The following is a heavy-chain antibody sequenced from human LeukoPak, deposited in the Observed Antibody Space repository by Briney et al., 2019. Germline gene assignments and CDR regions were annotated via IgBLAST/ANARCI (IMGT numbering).Heavy chain of an antibody. CDR2: ISSSSSTI. CDR1: GFTFSSYS. D-gene: IGHD3-10*01. V-gene: IGHV3-48*02. CDR3: ARGEVRGVPRAGYFDY. Sequence: PGGSLRLSCAASGFTFSSYSMNWVRQAPGKGLEWVSYISSSSSTIYYADSVKGRFTISRDNAKNSLYLQMNSLRDEDTAVYYCARGEVRGVPRAGYFDYWGQGTLVTVSS. J-gene: IGHJ4*02.